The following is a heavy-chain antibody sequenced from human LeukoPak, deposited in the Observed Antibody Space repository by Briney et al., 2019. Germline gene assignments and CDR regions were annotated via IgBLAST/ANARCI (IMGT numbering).Heavy chain of an antibody. CDR3: ARRNDFDI. Sequence: SETLSLTCTVSGGSISGDHWNWIRQPPGKGLEWIGYIYYSGNTNYNPSLKSRVTISVDTSKNQFSLKLSSVTAADTAVYYCARRNDFDIWGQGTMVTVSS. J-gene: IGHJ3*02. V-gene: IGHV4-59*08. CDR2: IYYSGNT. CDR1: GGSISGDH.